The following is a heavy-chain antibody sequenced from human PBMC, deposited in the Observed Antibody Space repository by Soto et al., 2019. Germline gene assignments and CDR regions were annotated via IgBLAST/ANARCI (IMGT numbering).Heavy chain of an antibody. V-gene: IGHV3-74*01. J-gene: IGHJ4*01. D-gene: IGHD4-4*01. Sequence: PGGSLRLSCAASGLPFGDNWMHWVRQAPGKGLVWASRISNDGSDTTYADSVRGRFTVSRDNAKNTLYLQMNSLRAEDTAVYYCARDSYSSATHWGHGTLVTVSS. CDR3: ARDSYSSATH. CDR2: ISNDGSDT. CDR1: GLPFGDNW.